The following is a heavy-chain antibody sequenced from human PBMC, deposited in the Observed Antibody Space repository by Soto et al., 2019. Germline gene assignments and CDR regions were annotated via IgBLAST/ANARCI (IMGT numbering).Heavy chain of an antibody. V-gene: IGHV1-18*04. Sequence: ASVKVSCKASGYTFTSYGISWVRQAPGQGLEWMGWISAYNGNTNCAQKLQGRVTMTTDTSTSTAYMELRSLRSDDTAVYYCATLEVVAATLGYGMDVWGQGTTVTVSS. D-gene: IGHD2-15*01. CDR3: ATLEVVAATLGYGMDV. CDR2: ISAYNGNT. J-gene: IGHJ6*02. CDR1: GYTFTSYG.